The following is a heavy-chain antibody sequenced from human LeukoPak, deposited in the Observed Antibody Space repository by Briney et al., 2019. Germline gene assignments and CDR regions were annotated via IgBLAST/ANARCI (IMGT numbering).Heavy chain of an antibody. CDR3: ATRATGTKHYYSYYMDV. Sequence: ASVKISCKVSGYTFTDYYMHWVQQAPGKGLEWMGLVDTEDGETIYAEKFQGRVTITADTSTDTAYMELSSLRSEDTAMYYCATRATGTKHYYSYYMDVWGKGTTVTVSS. CDR2: VDTEDGET. J-gene: IGHJ6*03. CDR1: GYTFTDYY. D-gene: IGHD1-1*01. V-gene: IGHV1-69-2*01.